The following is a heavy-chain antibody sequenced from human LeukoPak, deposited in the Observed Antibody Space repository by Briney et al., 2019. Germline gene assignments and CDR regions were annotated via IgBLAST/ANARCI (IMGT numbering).Heavy chain of an antibody. V-gene: IGHV4-59*01. D-gene: IGHD3-10*01. CDR1: GGSISSYY. CDR2: IYYSGST. CDR3: ARAPYGSGGPFDP. Sequence: SETLSLTCTVSGGSISSYYWSWIRQPPGKGLEWIGYIYYSGSTNYNPSLKSRVTISVDTSKNQFSLQLSSVTAADTAVYYCARAPYGSGGPFDPWGQGTLVTVSS. J-gene: IGHJ5*02.